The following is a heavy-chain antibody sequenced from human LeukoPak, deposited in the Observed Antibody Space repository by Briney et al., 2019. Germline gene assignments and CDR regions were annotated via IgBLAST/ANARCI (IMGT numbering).Heavy chain of an antibody. CDR2: IYPSGSS. Sequence: SETLSLTCTVSDGSMSTYCWSWIRQSAGKGLEWIGRIYPSGSSDYHPSLQSRLTMSADTSKSQLSLKLSSVIDAATAVYYCARDKSTSTTNLERFDVWGQGAMVTVSS. J-gene: IGHJ3*01. CDR3: ARDKSTSTTNLERFDV. V-gene: IGHV4-4*07. CDR1: DGSMSTYC. D-gene: IGHD2-2*01.